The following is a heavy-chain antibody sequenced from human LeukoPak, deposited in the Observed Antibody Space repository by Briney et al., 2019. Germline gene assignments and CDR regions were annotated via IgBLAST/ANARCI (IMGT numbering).Heavy chain of an antibody. CDR1: GGSFSGYY. CDR2: INHSGST. D-gene: IGHD6-6*01. Sequence: SETLSLTCAVYGGSFSGYYWSWIRRPPGKGLEWIGEINHSGSTNYNPSLKSRVTISVDTSKNQFSLKLSSVTAADTAVYYCARLAVGNADSSSSADNWFDPWGQGTLVTVSS. CDR3: ARLAVGNADSSSSADNWFDP. V-gene: IGHV4-34*01. J-gene: IGHJ5*02.